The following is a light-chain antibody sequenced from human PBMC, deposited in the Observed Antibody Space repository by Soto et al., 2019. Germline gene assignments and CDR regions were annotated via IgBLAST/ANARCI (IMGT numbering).Light chain of an antibody. V-gene: IGLV1-51*01. CDR1: SSNVGKNF. CDR3: STWDSSLTIGVI. Sequence: QSVLTQPPSVSAAPGQKVTLSCSGSSSNVGKNFVSWYQHVPGQAPKLLIYDNQKRPSGIPDRFSASKSGTSAARDITGLHPGDECDYYCSTWDSSLTIGVIFGGGTKLTVL. CDR2: DNQ. J-gene: IGLJ2*01.